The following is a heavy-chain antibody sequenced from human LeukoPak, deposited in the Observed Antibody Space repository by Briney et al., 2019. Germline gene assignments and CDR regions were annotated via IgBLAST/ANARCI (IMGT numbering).Heavy chain of an antibody. CDR1: GFTFSSYA. D-gene: IGHD3-10*01. CDR2: ISGSGGST. CDR3: ARLKFISPYYFDY. J-gene: IGHJ4*02. Sequence: PGGSLRLSCAASGFTFSSYAMSWVRQAPGKGLEWVSVISGSGGSTYYADSVKGRFTISRDNSKNTLYLQMNSLRGEDTAVYYCARLKFISPYYFDYWGQGILVTVSS. V-gene: IGHV3-23*01.